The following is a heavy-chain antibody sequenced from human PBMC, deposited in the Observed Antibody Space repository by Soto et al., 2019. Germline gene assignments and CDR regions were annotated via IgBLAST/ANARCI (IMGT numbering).Heavy chain of an antibody. V-gene: IGHV3-23*01. J-gene: IGHJ6*02. CDR1: GFTFSSYA. D-gene: IGHD1-26*01. Sequence: GGSLRLSCAASGFTFSSYAMSWVHQAPGKGLEWVSAISGSGGSTYYADSVKGRFTISRDNSKNTLYLQMNSLRAEDTAVYYCASCPGLGRNWRAIGIYYYGMDVWGQGTTVTVSS. CDR2: ISGSGGST. CDR3: ASCPGLGRNWRAIGIYYYGMDV.